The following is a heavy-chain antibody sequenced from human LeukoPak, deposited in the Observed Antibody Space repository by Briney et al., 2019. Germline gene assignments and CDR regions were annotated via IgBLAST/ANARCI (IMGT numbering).Heavy chain of an antibody. CDR2: ISYDGSNK. CDR1: GFTFSSYG. Sequence: GGSLRLSSAASGFTFSSYGMHWVRQAPGKGLEWVAVISYDGSNKYYADSVKGRSTISRDNSKNTLYLQMNGLRGDDTAVYYCAKDQSNRFCSGGSCSTTHDYWGQGTLVTVSS. CDR3: AKDQSNRFCSGGSCSTTHDY. V-gene: IGHV3-30*12. D-gene: IGHD2-15*01. J-gene: IGHJ4*02.